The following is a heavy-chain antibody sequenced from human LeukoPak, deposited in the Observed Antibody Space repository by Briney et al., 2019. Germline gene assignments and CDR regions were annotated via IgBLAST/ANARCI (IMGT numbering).Heavy chain of an antibody. CDR1: GYSISSGYY. V-gene: IGHV4-38-2*02. CDR2: IYHSGST. CDR3: AHPVNDAFDI. Sequence: PSETLSLTCIVAGYSISSGYYWGWIRQPPGKGLEWIGSIYHSGSTYYNPSLKSRVTISVDTSKNQFSLKLSSVTAADTAVYYCAHPVNDAFDIWGQGTMVTVSS. J-gene: IGHJ3*02. D-gene: IGHD4-11*01.